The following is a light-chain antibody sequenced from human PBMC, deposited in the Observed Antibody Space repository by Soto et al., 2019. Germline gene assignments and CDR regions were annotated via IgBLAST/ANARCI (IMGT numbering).Light chain of an antibody. V-gene: IGKV1-6*01. Sequence: AIQMTQSPSSLSASVGDRVTITCRASQGIRNDLGWYQQKPGKAPKLLIYAASSLHSGVPSRFSGSGSDTDFTLTISSLQPEDFATYYCLQDYNYPRTFGQGTKMEIK. CDR3: LQDYNYPRT. J-gene: IGKJ1*01. CDR2: AAS. CDR1: QGIRND.